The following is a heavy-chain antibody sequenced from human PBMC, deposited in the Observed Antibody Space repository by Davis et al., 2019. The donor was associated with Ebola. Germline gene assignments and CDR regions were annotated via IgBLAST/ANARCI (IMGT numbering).Heavy chain of an antibody. CDR3: ARGPASYDFWSGYRY. D-gene: IGHD3-3*01. CDR2: INHSGST. Sequence: MPSETLSLTCAVYGGSFSSYYWSWIRQPPGKGLEWIGEINHSGSTNYNPSLKSRVTISVDTSKNQFSLKLSSVTAADTAVYYCARGPASYDFWSGYRYWGQGTLVTVSS. J-gene: IGHJ4*02. CDR1: GGSFSSYY. V-gene: IGHV4-34*01.